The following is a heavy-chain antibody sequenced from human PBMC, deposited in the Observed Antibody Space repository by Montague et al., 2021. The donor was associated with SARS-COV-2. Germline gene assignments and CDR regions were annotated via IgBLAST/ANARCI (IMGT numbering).Heavy chain of an antibody. CDR3: LQGYYFDS. CDR2: TYYRSKWYN. V-gene: IGHV6-1*01. D-gene: IGHD5-24*01. Sequence: CAISGDSVSSHNAAWNWIRQSPSRGLEWLGRTYYRSKWYNDYAVSVKSRITIGADTSKNHFSLQLKSMTPEDTAVYYCLQGYYFDSWGQGTLVTVSS. CDR1: GDSVSSHNAA. J-gene: IGHJ4*02.